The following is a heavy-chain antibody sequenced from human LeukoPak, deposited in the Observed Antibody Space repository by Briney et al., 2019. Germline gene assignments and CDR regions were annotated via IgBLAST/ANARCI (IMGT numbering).Heavy chain of an antibody. CDR1: GFTFNNYW. V-gene: IGHV3-7*01. J-gene: IGHJ4*02. CDR3: ARKPWGYDSSGYCFDY. D-gene: IGHD3-22*01. Sequence: GSLRLSCEASGFTFNNYWMSWVRQAPGKGLEWVANIRYDGSEKYYVDSVKGRFTISRDNAKNSLYLQMNSLTAEDTAVYYCARKPWGYDSSGYCFDYWGQGTLVTVSS. CDR2: IRYDGSEK.